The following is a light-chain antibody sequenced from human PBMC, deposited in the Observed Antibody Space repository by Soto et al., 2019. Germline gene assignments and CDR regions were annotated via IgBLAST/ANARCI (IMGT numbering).Light chain of an antibody. CDR1: SSVVGGYNY. V-gene: IGLV2-8*01. Sequence: QSALTQPPSASGSPGQSVTISCTGTSSVVGGYNYVSWYQQHPGKAPKLMIYEVSKWPSGVPDRFSGSKSGNTASLTVSGLQAEDEADYYCSSYAGSKNLVFGGGTKLTVL. CDR2: EVS. CDR3: SSYAGSKNLV. J-gene: IGLJ2*01.